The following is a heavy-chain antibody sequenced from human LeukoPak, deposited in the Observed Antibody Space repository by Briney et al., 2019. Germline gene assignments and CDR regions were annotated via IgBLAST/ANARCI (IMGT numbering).Heavy chain of an antibody. D-gene: IGHD4-11*01. CDR3: AREGYSNYGALDY. CDR1: GYTFTSYA. V-gene: IGHV1-2*02. J-gene: IGHJ4*02. Sequence: ASVKVSCKASGYTFTSYAMNWVRQAPGQGLEWMGWINPNSGGTNYAQKFQGRVTMTRDTSISTAYMELSRLRSDDTAVYYCAREGYSNYGALDYWGQGTLVTVSS. CDR2: INPNSGGT.